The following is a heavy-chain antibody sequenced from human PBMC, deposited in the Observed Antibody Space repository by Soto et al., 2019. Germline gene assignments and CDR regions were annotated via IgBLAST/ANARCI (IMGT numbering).Heavy chain of an antibody. J-gene: IGHJ4*02. CDR3: ARRDGYNFDY. D-gene: IGHD5-12*01. V-gene: IGHV3-64*01. Sequence: GGSLRLSCAASGFTFSSYAMHWVRQAPGKGLEYVSAISSNGGSTYYANSVKGRFTISRDNSKNTLYLQMGSLRAEDMAVYYCARRDGYNFDYWGQGTPVTVSS. CDR2: ISSNGGST. CDR1: GFTFSSYA.